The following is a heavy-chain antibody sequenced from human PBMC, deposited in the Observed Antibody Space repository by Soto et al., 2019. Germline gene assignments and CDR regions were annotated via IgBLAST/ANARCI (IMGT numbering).Heavy chain of an antibody. CDR1: RGTFSRYA. J-gene: IGHJ5*02. V-gene: IGHV1-69*12. CDR2: IIPLYGTT. D-gene: IGHD6-13*01. Sequence: QVQLVQSGAEVKKPGSSVKVSCKASRGTFSRYAISWVRQAPGQGHEWMGGIIPLYGTTNYAQKFQGRVTITADESTRIAYLELSSLRSEDTAIYYCSTEGDAGIAAAGTAWFDRWGQGSLVTVSS. CDR3: STEGDAGIAAAGTAWFDR.